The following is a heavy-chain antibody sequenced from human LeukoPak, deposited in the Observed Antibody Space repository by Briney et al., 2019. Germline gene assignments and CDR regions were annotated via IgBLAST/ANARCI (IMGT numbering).Heavy chain of an antibody. CDR3: ARDLRSSSYHGVFDP. CDR1: GYTFTSYD. D-gene: IGHD6-13*01. J-gene: IGHJ5*02. CDR2: ISAYNGNT. V-gene: IGHV1-18*01. Sequence: ASVKVSCKASGYTFTSYDISWVRQAPGQGLEWMGWISAYNGNTNSAQKLQGRVTMTTDTSTNTAYMELRSLRSDDTALYHCARDLRSSSYHGVFDPWGQGTLVTVSS.